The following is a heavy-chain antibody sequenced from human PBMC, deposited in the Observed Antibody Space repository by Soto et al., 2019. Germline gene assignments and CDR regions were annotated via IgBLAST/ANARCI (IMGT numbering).Heavy chain of an antibody. CDR1: GYTFFSYG. CDR3: ARKSSSSSWFDP. J-gene: IGHJ5*02. CDR2: ISGYNGNT. Sequence: QVQLVQSGDEVKNPEASVKVSCNTSGYTFFSYGISWVRQAPGPGLEWMGWISGYNGNTNYAQKFQARVTMTADTSTRTAYMELRSLRSDDTAFYYCARKSSSSSWFDPWGQGTLVTVSS. D-gene: IGHD6-6*01. V-gene: IGHV1-18*01.